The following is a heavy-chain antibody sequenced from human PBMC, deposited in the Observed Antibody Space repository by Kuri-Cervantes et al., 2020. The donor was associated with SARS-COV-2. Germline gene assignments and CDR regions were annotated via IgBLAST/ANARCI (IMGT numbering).Heavy chain of an antibody. CDR1: GYTFTNYG. CDR3: ARVRYCASTSCSLSP. Sequence: ASVKVSCKASGYTFTNYGISWVRQAPGQGLEWMGWISGYIGSTEYTQKLQGRVTMTTDTSTSTAYMELRSLRSDDTAVYFCARVRYCASTSCSLSPWGQGTLVTVSS. V-gene: IGHV1-18*01. CDR2: ISGYIGST. J-gene: IGHJ1*01. D-gene: IGHD2-2*01.